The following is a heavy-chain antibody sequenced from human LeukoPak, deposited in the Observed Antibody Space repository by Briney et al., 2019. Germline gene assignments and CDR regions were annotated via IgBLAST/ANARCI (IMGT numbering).Heavy chain of an antibody. V-gene: IGHV4-39*01. Sequence: SETLSLTCTISGGSISSRSYSWGWIRQPPGKGPEWIGTIYYSGSTYYNPSLESRVTISVDTSKNQFSLGLSSVTAADTAVYYCARHLYDSSRYYYSYYMDVWGKGTTVTVSS. CDR3: ARHLYDSSRYYYSYYMDV. CDR2: IYYSGST. D-gene: IGHD3-22*01. CDR1: GGSISSRSYS. J-gene: IGHJ6*03.